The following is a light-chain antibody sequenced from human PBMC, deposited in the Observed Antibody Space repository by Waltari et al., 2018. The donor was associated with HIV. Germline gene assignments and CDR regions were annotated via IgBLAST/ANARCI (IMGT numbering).Light chain of an antibody. CDR2: EVT. J-gene: IGLJ3*02. Sequence: ALTKTPSESGSPGQSVPPSRTGNSSCGDDYPHLPWYQQHPGKAPKLMIYEVTKLPSGVPDRFSGAKSGNTASLTVSGLQAEDEADYYCSSYAGSNNLVFGGGTKLTVL. CDR3: SSYAGSNNLV. V-gene: IGLV2-8*01. CDR1: SSCGDDYPH.